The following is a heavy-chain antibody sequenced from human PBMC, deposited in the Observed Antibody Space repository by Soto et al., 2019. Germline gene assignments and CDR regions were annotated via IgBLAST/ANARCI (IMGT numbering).Heavy chain of an antibody. V-gene: IGHV4-38-2*02. J-gene: IGHJ4*02. CDR1: NYSISSGYY. CDR3: ARVAFGPIDY. Sequence: SETLSLTCTVSNYSISSGYYWGWIRQSPGEGLEWIVSMYHSGTTYYNPSLKSRFTISIDTSKNQFSLKLTSVTSADTAVYFCARVAFGPIDYWGQGTLVTVSS. CDR2: MYHSGTT. D-gene: IGHD3-16*01.